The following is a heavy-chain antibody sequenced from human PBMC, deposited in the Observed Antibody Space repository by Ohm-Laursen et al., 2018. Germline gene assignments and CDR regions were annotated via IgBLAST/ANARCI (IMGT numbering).Heavy chain of an antibody. CDR1: GGTFSSYA. D-gene: IGHD3-22*01. Sequence: SVKVSCKASGGTFSSYAISWVRQAPGQGLEWMGGIIPIFGTANYAQKFQGRVTITADESTSTAYMELSSLRSEDTAVYYCARYAPGNYYDSSGIFDYWGQGTLVTVSS. CDR2: IIPIFGTA. V-gene: IGHV1-69*13. CDR3: ARYAPGNYYDSSGIFDY. J-gene: IGHJ4*02.